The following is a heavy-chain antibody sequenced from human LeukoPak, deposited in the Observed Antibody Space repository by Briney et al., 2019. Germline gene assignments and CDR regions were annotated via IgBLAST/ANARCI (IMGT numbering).Heavy chain of an antibody. CDR1: GFTFSSYA. Sequence: GGSLRLSCAASGFTFSSYAMNWVRQAPGKGLEWVSYISFSVNTKYYGDSVKGRFTISRDNAKNSLYLHMDSLRAEDTAVYYCARGAYSSGWAYFDHWGQGTLVTVSS. CDR2: ISFSVNTK. J-gene: IGHJ4*02. CDR3: ARGAYSSGWAYFDH. D-gene: IGHD6-19*01. V-gene: IGHV3-48*04.